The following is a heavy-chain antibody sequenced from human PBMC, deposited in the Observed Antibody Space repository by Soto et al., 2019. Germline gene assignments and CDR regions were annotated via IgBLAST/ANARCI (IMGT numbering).Heavy chain of an antibody. CDR1: GGSISSSSYY. CDR3: QKGYSSSWSLNYYYGMDV. CDR2: IYYSGST. Sequence: QLQLQESGPGLVKPSETLSLTCTVSGGSISSSSYYWGWIRQPPGKGLEWIGSIYYSGSTYYNPSLKSRVTISVDTSKNQFSLKLSSVTAADTAVYYCQKGYSSSWSLNYYYGMDVWGQGTTVTVSS. D-gene: IGHD6-13*01. V-gene: IGHV4-39*01. J-gene: IGHJ6*02.